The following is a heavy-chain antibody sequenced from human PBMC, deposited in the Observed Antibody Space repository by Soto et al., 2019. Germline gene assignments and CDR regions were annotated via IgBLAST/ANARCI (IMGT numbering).Heavy chain of an antibody. CDR2: IYPGDSDT. V-gene: IGHV5-51*01. J-gene: IGHJ4*02. CDR1: GYSFTSYW. CDR3: ARLRVQTGLLWFGELFGY. D-gene: IGHD3-10*01. Sequence: PGESLKISCKGSGYSFTSYWIGWVRQMPGKGLEWMGIIYPGDSDTRYSPSFQGQVTISADKSISTAYLQWSSLKASDTAMYYCARLRVQTGLLWFGELFGYWGQGTLVTVSS.